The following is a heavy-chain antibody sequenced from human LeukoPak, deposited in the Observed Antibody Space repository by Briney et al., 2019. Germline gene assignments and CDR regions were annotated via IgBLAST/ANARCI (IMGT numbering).Heavy chain of an antibody. J-gene: IGHJ4*02. Sequence: GGSLRPSCAASGFTFDDYAMSWVRQAPGKGLEWVSTISGSDDSTYYADSVKGRFTISRDNSKNTVYLHMNSLRAEDTAVYFCAKLRSGGPAAGNYWGQGTLVTVSS. V-gene: IGHV3-23*01. D-gene: IGHD6-13*01. CDR2: ISGSDDST. CDR1: GFTFDDYA. CDR3: AKLRSGGPAAGNY.